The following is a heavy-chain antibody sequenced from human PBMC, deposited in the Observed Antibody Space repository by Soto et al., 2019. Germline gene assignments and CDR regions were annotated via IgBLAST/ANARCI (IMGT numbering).Heavy chain of an antibody. CDR3: ARDPRGYCSGGSCRPFDY. CDR1: GFTFSSYG. J-gene: IGHJ4*02. D-gene: IGHD2-15*01. V-gene: IGHV3-33*01. CDR2: IWYDGSNK. Sequence: QVQLVESGGGVVQPGRSLRLSCAASGFTFSSYGMHWVRQAPGKGLEWVAVIWYDGSNKYYADSVKGRFTISRDNSKNTLYLQMNSLRAEVTAVYYCARDPRGYCSGGSCRPFDYWGQGTLVTVSS.